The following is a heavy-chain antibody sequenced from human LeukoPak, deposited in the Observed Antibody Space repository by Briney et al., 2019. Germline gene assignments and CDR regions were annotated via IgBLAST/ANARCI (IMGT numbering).Heavy chain of an antibody. J-gene: IGHJ3*02. CDR3: ARGGSSGYHYNAFDI. D-gene: IGHD3-22*01. CDR2: ISISGTTM. CDR1: GFSFSGCE. Sequence: GGSLRLSCAASGFSFSGCEMNWVRQAPGKGLEWVSYISISGTTMLYADSVKGRFTISRDNSRTSLYLQMSSLRAEDTAVYYCARGGSSGYHYNAFDIWGLGTMVTVSS. V-gene: IGHV3-48*03.